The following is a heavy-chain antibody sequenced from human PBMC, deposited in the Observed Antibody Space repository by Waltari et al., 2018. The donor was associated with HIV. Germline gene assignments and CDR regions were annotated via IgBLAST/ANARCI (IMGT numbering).Heavy chain of an antibody. V-gene: IGHV3-7*01. CDR1: GFGFRRDW. CDR3: ARDGGEY. Sequence: DVQLVESGGGAVRPGGSLRISWVGSGFGFRRDWMTWVRQSPGKGLAWVANIKEDGTEKYYAESVKGRFIISRDNAENSVWLEMRSLRDDDAGIYYCARDGGEYWGQGSRVIVSS. D-gene: IGHD3-10*01. J-gene: IGHJ4*02. CDR2: IKEDGTEK.